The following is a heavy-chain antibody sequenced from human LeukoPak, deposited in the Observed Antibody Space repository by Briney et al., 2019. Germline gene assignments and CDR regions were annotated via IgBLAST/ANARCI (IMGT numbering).Heavy chain of an antibody. CDR1: GFTFSTYW. D-gene: IGHD1-26*01. Sequence: GGSLRLSCAASGFTFSTYWMSSVRQAPGKGLEWVANIKHDGSDKKYVDSVKGRFTISRDNAKRSLYLQMNSLRAEDTAVYYCRRKMNIVGAQGWGYGLDVWGHGTTVTVSS. CDR2: IKHDGSDK. V-gene: IGHV3-7*05. J-gene: IGHJ6*02. CDR3: RRKMNIVGAQGWGYGLDV.